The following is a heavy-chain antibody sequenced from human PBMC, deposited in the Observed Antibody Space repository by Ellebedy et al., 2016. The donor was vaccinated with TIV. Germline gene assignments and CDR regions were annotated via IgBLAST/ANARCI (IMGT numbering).Heavy chain of an antibody. J-gene: IGHJ5*01. Sequence: SETLSLTXAVYGGSIDSSNWWSWVRQSPGKGLEWIGEIYNEGSTNYNPSLESRVTISLDKSKNHFSLKLSSVTAADTAVYYCARDLGYSGDRFDSWGQGLLVTVSS. D-gene: IGHD5-12*01. CDR1: GGSIDSSNW. V-gene: IGHV4-4*02. CDR2: IYNEGST. CDR3: ARDLGYSGDRFDS.